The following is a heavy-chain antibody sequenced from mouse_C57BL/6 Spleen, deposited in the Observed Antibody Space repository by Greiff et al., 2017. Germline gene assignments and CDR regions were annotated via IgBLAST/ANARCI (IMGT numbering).Heavy chain of an antibody. CDR3: ARDLPTYGSSYLYYFDY. D-gene: IGHD1-1*01. CDR1: GFTFSSYA. CDR2: ISDGGSYT. Sequence: DVMLVESGGGLVKLGGSLKLSCAASGFTFSSYAMSWVRQTPEKRLEWVATISDGGSYTYYPDNVKGRFTISRDNAKNNLYLQMSHLKSEDTAMYYCARDLPTYGSSYLYYFDYWGQGTTLTVSS. V-gene: IGHV5-4*01. J-gene: IGHJ2*01.